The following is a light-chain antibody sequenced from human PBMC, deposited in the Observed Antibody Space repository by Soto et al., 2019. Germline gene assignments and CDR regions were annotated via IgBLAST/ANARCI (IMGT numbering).Light chain of an antibody. J-gene: IGLJ1*01. CDR3: SSYTSSSTPYV. CDR2: DVT. Sequence: QSALTQPASVSGSPGQSITISCTGTSSDVGGYNYVSWYQQHPVKAPKLMIYDVTNRPSGVSDRFSGSKSGTTASLTISGLQSEDAADYYCSSYTSSSTPYVFGTGTKLTVL. CDR1: SSDVGGYNY. V-gene: IGLV2-14*01.